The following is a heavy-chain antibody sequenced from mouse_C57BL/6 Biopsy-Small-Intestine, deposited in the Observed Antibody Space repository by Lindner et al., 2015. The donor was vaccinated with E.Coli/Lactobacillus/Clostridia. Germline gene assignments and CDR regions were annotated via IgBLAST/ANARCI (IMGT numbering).Heavy chain of an antibody. J-gene: IGHJ2*01. D-gene: IGHD1-1*02. Sequence: SVKVSCKASGYTFTDYYMHWVRQAPGQGLEWMGIVNPSAFSTTYAQKFQDRVTMTRDTSTSTFYMDLTSLRSEDTAVYYCARGGTKYVDTSMANFDYWGQGT. V-gene: IGHV1-64*01. CDR1: GYTFTDYY. CDR3: ARGGTKYVDTSMANFDY. CDR2: VNPSAFST.